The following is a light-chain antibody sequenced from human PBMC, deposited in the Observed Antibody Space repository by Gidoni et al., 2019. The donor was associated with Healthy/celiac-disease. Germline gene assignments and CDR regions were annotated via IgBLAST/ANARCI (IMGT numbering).Light chain of an antibody. V-gene: IGKV3-11*01. Sequence: EIVLTQSPATLSLSPGERATLSCRASQSVSSYLAWYQQKPGQAPRLLIYDASNRATGIPARFSVSGSGTDFTLPISSLEPEDFAVYYCQQRSNWPPAFGQGTRLEIK. J-gene: IGKJ5*01. CDR3: QQRSNWPPA. CDR1: QSVSSY. CDR2: DAS.